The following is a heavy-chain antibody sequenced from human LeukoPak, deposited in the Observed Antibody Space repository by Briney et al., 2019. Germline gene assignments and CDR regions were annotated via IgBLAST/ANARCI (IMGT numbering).Heavy chain of an antibody. D-gene: IGHD3-3*01. CDR2: INHSGST. J-gene: IGHJ3*02. Sequence: PSETLSLTCAVYGGSFSGYYWSWIRQPPGKGLEWIGEINHSGSTNYNPSLKSRVTISVDTSKNQFSLKLSSVTAADTAVYYWARGGPQTYYDFWRGYQSLGNAFDIWGQGKMVTVSS. CDR3: ARGGPQTYYDFWRGYQSLGNAFDI. CDR1: GGSFSGYY. V-gene: IGHV4-34*01.